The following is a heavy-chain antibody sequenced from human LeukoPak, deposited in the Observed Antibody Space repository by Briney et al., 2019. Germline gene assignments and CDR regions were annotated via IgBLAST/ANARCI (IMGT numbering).Heavy chain of an antibody. D-gene: IGHD3-16*02. V-gene: IGHV1-18*01. J-gene: IGHJ5*02. CDR2: ISAYNGNT. CDR1: GYTFTSYG. CDR3: ARFEDRVITFGGVIAPNWFDP. Sequence: APVKVSCKASGYTFTSYGIRWVRPAPGQGLAWMGWISAYNGNTNYAQKLQGRVTMTTDTSTSTAYMELRSLRSDDTAVYYCARFEDRVITFGGVIAPNWFDPWGQGTLVTVSS.